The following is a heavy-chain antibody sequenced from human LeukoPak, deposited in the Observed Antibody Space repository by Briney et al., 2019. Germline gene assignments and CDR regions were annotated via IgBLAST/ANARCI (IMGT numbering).Heavy chain of an antibody. CDR2: ITAGNGNT. D-gene: IGHD5-18*01. Sequence: GASVKVSCKASGYNFNSYGIGWVRQAPSQGLEWMGWITAGNGNTNYAQKVQGRVTMTTDTSTSTAYMELRSLRSDDTAVYFCARDLARGYSYGYNAFDIWGQGTMVTVSS. CDR1: GYNFNSYG. V-gene: IGHV1-18*01. CDR3: ARDLARGYSYGYNAFDI. J-gene: IGHJ3*02.